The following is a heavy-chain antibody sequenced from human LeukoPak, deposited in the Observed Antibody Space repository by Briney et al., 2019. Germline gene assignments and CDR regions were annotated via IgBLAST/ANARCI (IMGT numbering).Heavy chain of an antibody. CDR3: ARHAKQWLANPIFDY. Sequence: SETLSLTCTVSGGSISISNYYWGWIRQRQPPGKGLEWIGTIYYSGSTYYNPSLKSRVTISVDTSKNQFSLKLSSVTAADTAVYYCARHAKQWLANPIFDYWGQGTLVTVSS. D-gene: IGHD6-19*01. CDR1: GGSISISNYY. J-gene: IGHJ4*02. CDR2: IYYSGST. V-gene: IGHV4-39*01.